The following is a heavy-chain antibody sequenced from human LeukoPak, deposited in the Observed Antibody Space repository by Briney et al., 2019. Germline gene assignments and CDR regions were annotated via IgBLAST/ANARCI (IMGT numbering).Heavy chain of an antibody. J-gene: IGHJ4*02. V-gene: IGHV3-74*01. CDR2: INTDGRTT. CDR1: GFTFSTYW. Sequence: AGGSLRLSCAISGFTFSTYWMHWVRQVPGEGLEWVSRINTDGRTTTYADFVKGRFIISRDNSKDILYLQMNSLRAEDTAVYYCARIEDRGAAFDSWGQGALVTVSS. CDR3: ARIEDRGAAFDS. D-gene: IGHD3-22*01.